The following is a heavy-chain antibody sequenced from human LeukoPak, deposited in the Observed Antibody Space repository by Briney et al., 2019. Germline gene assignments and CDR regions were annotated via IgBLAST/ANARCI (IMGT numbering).Heavy chain of an antibody. Sequence: ASVKVSCKASGYTFTSYTFTSYDINWVRQATGQGLEWMGWMNPNSGNTGYAQKFQGRVTMTRNTSITTAYMELSSLRSEDTAVYYCARGHGYYDSSGYYTYAFDMWGQGIMVTVSS. D-gene: IGHD3-22*01. CDR3: ARGHGYYDSSGYYTYAFDM. CDR2: MNPNSGNT. V-gene: IGHV1-8*01. CDR1: GYTFTSYTFTSYD. J-gene: IGHJ3*02.